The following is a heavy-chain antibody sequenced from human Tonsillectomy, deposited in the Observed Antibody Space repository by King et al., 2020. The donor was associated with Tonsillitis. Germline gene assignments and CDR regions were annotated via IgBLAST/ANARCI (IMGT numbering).Heavy chain of an antibody. Sequence: VQLVESGGGLVQPGRSLRLSCTASGFPFGDNAMSWFRQAPGKGLEWVGFIRSKAYGGTTEYAASVKGRFTISRDDSKSIAYLQMNSLKTEDTAVYYCTCSCCFGEYDDAFDIWGQGIMVTVSS. CDR2: IRSKAYGGTT. D-gene: IGHD3-10*01. J-gene: IGHJ3*02. CDR3: TCSCCFGEYDDAFDI. V-gene: IGHV3-49*03. CDR1: GFPFGDNA.